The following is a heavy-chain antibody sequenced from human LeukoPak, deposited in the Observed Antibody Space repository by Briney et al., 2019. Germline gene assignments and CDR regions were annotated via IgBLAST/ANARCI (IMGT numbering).Heavy chain of an antibody. CDR1: GFTFSSYG. CDR2: IWYDGSNK. Sequence: GGSLRLSCAASGFTFSSYGMNWVRQAPGKGLEWVAVIWYDGSNKYYADSVKGRFTISRDNSKNTLYLQMNSLRAEDTAVYYCARGKMRLPLDYWGQGTLVTVSS. CDR3: ARGKMRLPLDY. D-gene: IGHD2-15*01. J-gene: IGHJ4*02. V-gene: IGHV3-33*01.